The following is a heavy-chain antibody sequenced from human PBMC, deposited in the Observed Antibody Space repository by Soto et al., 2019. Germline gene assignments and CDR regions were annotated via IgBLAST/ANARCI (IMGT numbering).Heavy chain of an antibody. CDR1: GFTFDDYA. D-gene: IGHD6-25*01. Sequence: SLRLSCAASGFTFDDYAMHWVRQAPGKGLEWVSGISWNSSSIGYADSVKGRFTISRDNAKNSLYLQMNSLRAEDTALYYCARPASASYYYMDVWGKGTTVTVSS. V-gene: IGHV3-9*01. CDR3: ARPASASYYYMDV. J-gene: IGHJ6*03. CDR2: ISWNSSSI.